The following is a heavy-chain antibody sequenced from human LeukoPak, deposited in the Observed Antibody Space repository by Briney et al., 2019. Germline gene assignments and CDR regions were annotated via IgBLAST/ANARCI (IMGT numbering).Heavy chain of an antibody. V-gene: IGHV1-69*05. Sequence: SVKVSCKASGDTFSSYAISWVRQAPGQGLEWMGGIIPIFGNANYAQKFQGRVTITTDESTSTAYMELSSLRSEDTAVYYCARLNTAMANFDYWGQGTLVTVSS. CDR1: GDTFSSYA. J-gene: IGHJ4*02. CDR2: IIPIFGNA. D-gene: IGHD5-18*01. CDR3: ARLNTAMANFDY.